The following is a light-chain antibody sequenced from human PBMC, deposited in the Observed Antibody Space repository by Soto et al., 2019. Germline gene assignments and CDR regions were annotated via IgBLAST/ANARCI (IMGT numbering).Light chain of an antibody. CDR2: EVT. Sequence: QSVLTQPASVSGSAGQSVTISCSGSDIGNYNLVSWYQHLPGRAPKLLIFEVTMRPSGISDRFSGSKSASTASLTISGLQAEDEGDYYCASYAGSRTYVFGSGTKVTVL. CDR3: ASYAGSRTYV. CDR1: SDIGNYNL. J-gene: IGLJ1*01. V-gene: IGLV2-23*02.